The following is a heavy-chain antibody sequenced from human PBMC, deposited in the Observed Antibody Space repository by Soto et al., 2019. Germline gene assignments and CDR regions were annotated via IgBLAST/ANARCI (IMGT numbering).Heavy chain of an antibody. CDR2: TYYASKWNN. J-gene: IGHJ4*02. CDR1: GDSVSSNGVA. CDR3: ARGRKSAFDY. Sequence: QVQLQQSGPGLMKPSQTLSLTCAISGDSVSSNGVAWNWIRQSPSRGLEWLGRTYYASKWNNNYSTSVKSRIPINPDTSKNQFSLQLHFVTPEDTAVYYCARGRKSAFDYLGQGTLVTVSS. V-gene: IGHV6-1*01.